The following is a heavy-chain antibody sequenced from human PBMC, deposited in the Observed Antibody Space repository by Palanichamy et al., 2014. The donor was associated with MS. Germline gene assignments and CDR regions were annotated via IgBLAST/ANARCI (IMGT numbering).Heavy chain of an antibody. J-gene: IGHJ6*02. V-gene: IGHV6-1*01. CDR1: RDSVSSNNAA. Sequence: VQLQQSGPGLVKPWQTLSLTCAISRDSVSSNNAAWNWIRQSPSRGLEWLGRTYYRSKWYNDYAVFVKSRLTVNPDTSKNQFSLQLNSVTPEDTAIYYCARDRYYAMDVWGQGTTVTVSS. CDR3: ARDRYYAMDV. CDR2: TYYRSKWYN.